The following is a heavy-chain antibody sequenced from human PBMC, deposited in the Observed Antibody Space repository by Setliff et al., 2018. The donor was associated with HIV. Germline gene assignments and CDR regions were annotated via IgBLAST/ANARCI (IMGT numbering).Heavy chain of an antibody. CDR3: ARFVRGAFDS. J-gene: IGHJ4*02. CDR2: IYYSGTT. Sequence: SETLSLTCTVSGGSIRSGGYYWSWIRQHSRKGLEWIGSIYYSGTTYYNPSLKGRISISIDTSKNQFSLKLSSVAAADTAVYSCARFVRGAFDSWGQGSLVTVSS. V-gene: IGHV4-31*03. D-gene: IGHD3-10*02. CDR1: GGSIRSGGYY.